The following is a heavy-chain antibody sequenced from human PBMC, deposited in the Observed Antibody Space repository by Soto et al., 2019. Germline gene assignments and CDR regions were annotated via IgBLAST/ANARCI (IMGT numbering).Heavy chain of an antibody. J-gene: IGHJ4*02. CDR1: GVTFSSYA. V-gene: IGHV3-30-3*01. Sequence: ESGGGVVQPGRSLRLSCAASGVTFSSYAMHWVRQAPGKGLEWVAVISYDGSNKYYADSVKGRFTISRDNSKNTLYLQMNSLRAEDTAVYYCARVFKNYYDFWSGYPDYWGQGTLVTVSS. CDR2: ISYDGSNK. D-gene: IGHD3-3*01. CDR3: ARVFKNYYDFWSGYPDY.